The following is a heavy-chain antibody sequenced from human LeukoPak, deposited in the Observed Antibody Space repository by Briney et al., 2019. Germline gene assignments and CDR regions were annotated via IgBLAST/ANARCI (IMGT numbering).Heavy chain of an antibody. J-gene: IGHJ5*02. CDR3: ARGDDFWSGKMGFDP. V-gene: IGHV4-59*01. CDR1: GGSISSYY. Sequence: PSETLSLTCTVSGGSISSYYWSWIRRPPGKGLEWIGYIYYSGSTNYNPSLKSRVTISVDTSKNQFSLKLSSVTAADTAVYYCARGDDFWSGKMGFDPWGQGTLVTVSS. CDR2: IYYSGST. D-gene: IGHD3-3*01.